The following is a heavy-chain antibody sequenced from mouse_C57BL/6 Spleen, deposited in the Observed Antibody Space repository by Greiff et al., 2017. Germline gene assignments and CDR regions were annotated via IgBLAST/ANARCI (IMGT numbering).Heavy chain of an antibody. CDR2: IYPSDSET. CDR1: GYTFTSYW. Sequence: QVQLQQPGAELVRPGSSVKLSCKASGYTFTSYWMDWVKQRPGQGLEWIGNIYPSDSETHYNQKFKDKATLTVDKSSSTAYMQLSSLTSEDSAVYYCARRRGDYVPAWFAYRGQGTLVTVSA. J-gene: IGHJ3*01. CDR3: ARRRGDYVPAWFAY. V-gene: IGHV1-61*01. D-gene: IGHD2-4*01.